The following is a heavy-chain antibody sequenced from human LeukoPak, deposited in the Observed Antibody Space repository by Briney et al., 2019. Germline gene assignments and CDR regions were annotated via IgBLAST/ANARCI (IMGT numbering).Heavy chain of an antibody. J-gene: IGHJ4*02. V-gene: IGHV3-49*04. CDR3: TRDRGAYNLYDY. D-gene: IGHD1-1*01. Sequence: PGGSLRLSCAASGFTFSAHAMNWVRQAPGKGLEWVGFIRSKAYGETADYAASVKGRFTISRDDSKAIAYLQMNSLKTEDTAVYHCTRDRGAYNLYDYWGQGTLVTVSS. CDR2: IRSKAYGETA. CDR1: GFTFSAHA.